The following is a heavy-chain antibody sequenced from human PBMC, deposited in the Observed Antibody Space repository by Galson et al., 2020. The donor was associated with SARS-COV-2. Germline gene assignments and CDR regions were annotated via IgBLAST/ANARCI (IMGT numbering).Heavy chain of an antibody. CDR1: GFTFNSYG. Sequence: QLGESLKISCAASGFTFNSYGMHWVRQAPGKGLEWVAGIWYDGSNIYYADSVKGRFTISRDNSKNTLYLQMNSLRAEDTAVYSCARGVMESSSWLGDYFDYWGQGTLVTVSS. D-gene: IGHD6-13*01. J-gene: IGHJ4*02. CDR2: IWYDGSNI. V-gene: IGHV3-33*08. CDR3: ARGVMESSSWLGDYFDY.